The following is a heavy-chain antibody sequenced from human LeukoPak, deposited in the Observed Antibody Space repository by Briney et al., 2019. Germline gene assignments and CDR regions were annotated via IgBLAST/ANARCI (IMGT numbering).Heavy chain of an antibody. D-gene: IGHD2-2*01. Sequence: GGSLRLSCAASGFTFSSYAMSWVRQAPGKGLEWVSAISGSGGSTYYADSVKGRFTISRDTSKNTLYLQMNSLRAEDTAVYYYAKDLIVVVPAAMGIDYWGQGTLVTVSS. CDR1: GFTFSSYA. CDR2: ISGSGGST. J-gene: IGHJ4*02. CDR3: AKDLIVVVPAAMGIDY. V-gene: IGHV3-23*01.